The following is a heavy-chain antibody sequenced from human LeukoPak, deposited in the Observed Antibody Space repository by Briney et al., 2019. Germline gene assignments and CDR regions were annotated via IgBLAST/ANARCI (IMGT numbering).Heavy chain of an antibody. V-gene: IGHV4-39*01. D-gene: IGHD3-22*01. J-gene: IGHJ4*02. CDR2: IYYSGST. CDR3: ASRSRWVYDSSGYYFDY. CDR1: GGSISSSSYY. Sequence: PSETLSLTCTVSGGSISSSSYYWGWIRQPPGKGLEWIGSIYYSGSTYYNPSLKSRVTISVDTSKNQFSLKLSSVTAADTAVYYCASRSRWVYDSSGYYFDYWGQGTLVTVSS.